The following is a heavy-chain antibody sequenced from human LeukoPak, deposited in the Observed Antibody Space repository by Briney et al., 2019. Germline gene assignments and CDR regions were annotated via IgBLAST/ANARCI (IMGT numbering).Heavy chain of an antibody. CDR3: ARPNGPFDY. V-gene: IGHV1-2*02. CDR2: INPNSGDT. Sequence: EASVKVSCKASGYTFTVYSMHWVRQAPGQGLEWMGWINPNSGDTKYSQNFQGRVTMSWDTSISTAYMELNRLTSDDTAMYYCARPNGPFDYWGQGTLVTVSS. D-gene: IGHD2-8*01. CDR1: GYTFTVYS. J-gene: IGHJ4*02.